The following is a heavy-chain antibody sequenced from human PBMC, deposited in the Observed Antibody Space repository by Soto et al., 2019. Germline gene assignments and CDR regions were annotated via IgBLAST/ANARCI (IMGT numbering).Heavy chain of an antibody. CDR1: GYTFTGYY. V-gene: IGHV1-2*04. CDR3: ARDPSMVRGAIRYYFDY. D-gene: IGHD3-10*01. CDR2: INPNSGGT. Sequence: ASVKVSCKASGYTFTGYYMHWVRQAPGQGLEWMGWINPNSGGTNYAQKFQGWVTMTRDTSISTAYMELSRLRSDDTAVYYCARDPSMVRGAIRYYFDYWGQGTLVTVAS. J-gene: IGHJ4*02.